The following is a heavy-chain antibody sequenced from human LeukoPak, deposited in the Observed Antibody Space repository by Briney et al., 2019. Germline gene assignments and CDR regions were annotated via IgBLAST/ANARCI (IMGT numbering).Heavy chain of an antibody. CDR1: GYTFTSYY. CDR3: ATSSSPDYNWFDP. Sequence: GASVKVSCKASGYTFTSYYMHWVRQAPGQGLEWMGIINPSGGSTSYAQKFQGRVTMTRDMSTSTVYMELSSLRSEDTAVYYCATSSSPDYNWFDPWGQGTLVTVSS. CDR2: INPSGGST. J-gene: IGHJ5*02. V-gene: IGHV1-46*01. D-gene: IGHD6-6*01.